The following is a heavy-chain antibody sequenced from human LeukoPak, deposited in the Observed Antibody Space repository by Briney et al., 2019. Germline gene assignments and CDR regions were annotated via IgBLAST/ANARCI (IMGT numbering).Heavy chain of an antibody. V-gene: IGHV5-51*01. CDR2: IYPGDSDT. Sequence: GESLKISCTGSGYTFNTYWIGWVRQMPGKGLEWMGIIYPGDSDTRYSPSFQGQVTISADKSISTAYLQWSSLKASDTAMYYCARPTHIAVAGIGALDIWGQGTMVTVSS. D-gene: IGHD6-19*01. CDR3: ARPTHIAVAGIGALDI. J-gene: IGHJ3*02. CDR1: GYTFNTYW.